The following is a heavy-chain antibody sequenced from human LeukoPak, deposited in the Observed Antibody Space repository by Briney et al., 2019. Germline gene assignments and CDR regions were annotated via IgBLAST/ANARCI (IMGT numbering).Heavy chain of an antibody. D-gene: IGHD6-13*01. CDR3: AKDAEYSSSWFYDAFDI. Sequence: GGSLRLSCAASGFTFSSYGMLWVRQAPGKGREWVAVISYDGSNKYYADSVKGRFTISRDNSKNTLYLQMNSLRAEDTAVYYCAKDAEYSSSWFYDAFDIWGQGTMVTVSS. J-gene: IGHJ3*02. CDR1: GFTFSSYG. V-gene: IGHV3-30*18. CDR2: ISYDGSNK.